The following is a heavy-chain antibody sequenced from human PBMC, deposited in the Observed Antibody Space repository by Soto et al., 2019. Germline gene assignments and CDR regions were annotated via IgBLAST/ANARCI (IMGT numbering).Heavy chain of an antibody. V-gene: IGHV4-39*01. Sequence: PSETLSLTCTVSGCSISSSSYYWGWTRQPPGEGLEWIGSVFYTGGAYYNPSLESRVTTSVDTSKNQFSLRLTSVTAADTAVPYCARQGGPVSGCYFGMYVWGQGTTVTVS. CDR1: GCSISSSSYY. J-gene: IGHJ6*02. CDR3: ARQGGPVSGCYFGMYV. CDR2: VFYTGGA. D-gene: IGHD6-19*01.